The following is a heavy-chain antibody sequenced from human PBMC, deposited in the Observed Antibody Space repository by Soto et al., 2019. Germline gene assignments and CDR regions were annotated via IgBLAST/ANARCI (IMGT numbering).Heavy chain of an antibody. CDR3: ARSTIFGVVISDMDV. CDR1: GYTFTSYA. V-gene: IGHV1-3*01. CDR2: INAGNGNT. Sequence: ASVKVSCTASGYTFTSYAMHWVRQAPGQRLEWMGWINAGNGNTKYSQKFQGRVTITRDTSASTAYMELSSLRSEDTAVYYCARSTIFGVVISDMDVWGQGTTVTVSS. J-gene: IGHJ6*02. D-gene: IGHD3-3*01.